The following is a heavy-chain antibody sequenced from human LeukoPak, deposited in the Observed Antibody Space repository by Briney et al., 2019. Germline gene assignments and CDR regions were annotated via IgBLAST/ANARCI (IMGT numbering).Heavy chain of an antibody. J-gene: IGHJ4*02. V-gene: IGHV3-23*01. CDR3: ANTEQLVGASFDY. CDR1: GFTFSSYA. D-gene: IGHD1-26*01. CDR2: IGSSGANI. Sequence: GGSLRLSCAASGFTFSSYAMSWVRQAPGKGLEWVSSIGSSGANIYYADSVKGRFTISRDNSKNSLYLQMNSLRAEDTAVYYCANTEQLVGASFDYWGQGTLVTVSS.